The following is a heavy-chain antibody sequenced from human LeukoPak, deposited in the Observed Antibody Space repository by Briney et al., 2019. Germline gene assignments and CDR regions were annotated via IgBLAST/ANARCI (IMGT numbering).Heavy chain of an antibody. D-gene: IGHD2-15*01. CDR2: ISGSGGST. CDR3: AKDRGGYCSGGSCYNDY. CDR1: GFTFSSYA. Sequence: QSGGSLRLSCAASGFTFSSYAMSWVRQAPGKGLEWVSAISGSGGSTYYADSVKGRFTISRDNPKNTLYLQMNSLRAEDTAVYYCAKDRGGYCSGGSCYNDYWGQGTLVTVSS. J-gene: IGHJ4*02. V-gene: IGHV3-23*01.